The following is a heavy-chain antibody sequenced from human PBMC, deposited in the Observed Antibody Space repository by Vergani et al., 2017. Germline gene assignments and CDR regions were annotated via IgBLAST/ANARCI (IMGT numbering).Heavy chain of an antibody. D-gene: IGHD3-16*01. CDR2: ISPYTGST. CDR1: GYTFTTYD. CDR3: ARWYYEGMPFDY. Sequence: QVQLVQSGAEVKKPGASVKVSCKASGYTFTTYDINWVRQAPGQGLEWMGWISPYTGSTKYAEKFQDRLTMTTDTSTSTAYMELRSLRSDDTAVYYCARWYYEGMPFDYWGQGTLVAVSS. J-gene: IGHJ4*02. V-gene: IGHV1-18*01.